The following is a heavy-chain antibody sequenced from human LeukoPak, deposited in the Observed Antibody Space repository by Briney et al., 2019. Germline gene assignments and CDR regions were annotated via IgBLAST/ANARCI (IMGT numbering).Heavy chain of an antibody. V-gene: IGHV3-30*02. J-gene: IGHJ3*02. CDR3: AKLRMVYDAFDI. D-gene: IGHD2-8*01. CDR2: IRYDGSNK. Sequence: GGSLRLSCAASGFTFSSYGMHWVRQAPGKGLEWVAFIRYDGSNKYYADSVKGRFTISRDNSKNTLYLQMNSLRAEDTAVYYCAKLRMVYDAFDIWGQGTMVTVSS. CDR1: GFTFSSYG.